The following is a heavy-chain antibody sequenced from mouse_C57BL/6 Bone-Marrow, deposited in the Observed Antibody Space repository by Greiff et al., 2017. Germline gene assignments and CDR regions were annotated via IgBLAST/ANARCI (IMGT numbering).Heavy chain of an antibody. J-gene: IGHJ2*01. CDR2: IRNKANGYTT. Sequence: EVKLMESGGGLVQPGGSLSLSCAASGFTFTDYYMSWVRQPPGKALEWLGFIRNKANGYTTEYSASVKGRFTISRDTSQSILYLQMNALRAEDSATYYCARYNSYYFDYWGQGTTLTVSS. CDR3: ARYNSYYFDY. CDR1: GFTFTDYY. V-gene: IGHV7-3*01.